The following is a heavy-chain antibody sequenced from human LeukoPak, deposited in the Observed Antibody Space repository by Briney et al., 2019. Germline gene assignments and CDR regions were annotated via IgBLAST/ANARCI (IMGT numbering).Heavy chain of an antibody. J-gene: IGHJ4*02. CDR1: GFTFSSYG. CDR2: ISYDGSNK. V-gene: IGHV3-30*18. D-gene: IGHD5-24*01. Sequence: PGGSLRLSCAASGFTFSSYGMHWVRQAPGKGLEWVAVISYDGSNKYYADSVKGRFTISRDNSKNTLYLQMNSLRAEDTAVYYCAKDLAPPPGVGRWRDEMGALIDYWGQGTLVTVSS. CDR3: AKDLAPPPGVGRWRDEMGALIDY.